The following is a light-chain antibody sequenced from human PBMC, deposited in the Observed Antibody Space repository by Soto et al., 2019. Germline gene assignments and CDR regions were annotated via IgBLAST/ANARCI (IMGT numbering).Light chain of an antibody. CDR1: QSVSSN. CDR3: QQYNNWPST. V-gene: IGKV3-15*01. CDR2: GAS. J-gene: IGKJ1*01. Sequence: EIVMTQSPATLSISPWXRXXLXXXASQSVSSNLAWYQQKPGQAPRLLIYGASTRATGIPARFSGSGSGTEFTLTISSLQSEDFAVYYCQQYNNWPSTFGQGTKVDIK.